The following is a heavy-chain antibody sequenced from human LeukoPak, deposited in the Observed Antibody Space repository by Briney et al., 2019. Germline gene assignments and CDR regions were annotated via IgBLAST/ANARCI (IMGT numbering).Heavy chain of an antibody. J-gene: IGHJ4*02. Sequence: ASVKVSCKASGYTFTGYYMHWVRQAPGQGLEWMGWINPNSGGTNYAQKLQGRVTMTTDTSTSTAYMELRSLRSDDTAVYYCARDLGYCSSTSCRGGGIFDYWGQGTLVTVSS. D-gene: IGHD2-2*01. CDR2: INPNSGGT. CDR1: GYTFTGYY. V-gene: IGHV1-2*02. CDR3: ARDLGYCSSTSCRGGGIFDY.